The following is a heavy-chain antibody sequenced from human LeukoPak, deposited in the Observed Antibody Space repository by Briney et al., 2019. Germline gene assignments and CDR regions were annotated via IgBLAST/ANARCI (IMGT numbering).Heavy chain of an antibody. J-gene: IGHJ3*02. CDR1: GYTFTGYY. CDR2: INPNSGGT. Sequence: ASVKVSCKASGYTFTGYYMHWVRQAPGQGLEWMGWINPNSGGTNYAQKFQGRVTMTRDTSISTAYMELSRLRSDDTAVHYCARVLQYVGDPFDIWGQGTMVSVSS. V-gene: IGHV1-2*02. CDR3: ARVLQYVGDPFDI. D-gene: IGHD2-8*01.